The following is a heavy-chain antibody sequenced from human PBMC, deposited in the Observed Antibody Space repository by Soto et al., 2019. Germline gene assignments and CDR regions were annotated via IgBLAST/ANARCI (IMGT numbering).Heavy chain of an antibody. CDR2: ISSGSSTI. V-gene: IGHV3-11*01. CDR3: ATSSGALAASFPYYFDY. CDR1: GFRFNDYY. D-gene: IGHD6-25*01. J-gene: IGHJ4*02. Sequence: GSLRLSCAAAGFRFNDYYMTWIRQAPGKGLEWVSYISSGSSTIYYAHSVKGRFTISRDNAKNSLYLQMNSLRAEDTAVYYCATSSGALAASFPYYFDYWGQGTLVTAPQ.